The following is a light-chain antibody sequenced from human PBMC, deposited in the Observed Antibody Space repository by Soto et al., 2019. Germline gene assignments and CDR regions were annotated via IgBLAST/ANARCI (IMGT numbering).Light chain of an antibody. CDR3: AAWDDSLSGLV. CDR2: SNN. J-gene: IGLJ2*01. V-gene: IGLV1-47*02. CDR1: SSNIGSNY. Sequence: AVVTQPPSASGTPGQRVTISCSGSSSNIGSNYVYWYQQLPGTAPKLLIYSNNQRPSGVPDRFSGSKSGTSASLAISGLRSEDEADYYCAAWDDSLSGLVFGGGTKLTVL.